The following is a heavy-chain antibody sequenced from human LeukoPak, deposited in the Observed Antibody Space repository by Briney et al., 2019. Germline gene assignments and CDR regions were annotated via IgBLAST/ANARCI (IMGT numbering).Heavy chain of an antibody. Sequence: GGSLRLSCAASAFTFSNAWMSWVRQAPGKGLEWVGRIKSKTDGGTTDYAAPVKGRFTISRDDSKNTLYLQMNSLKTEDTAVYYCTTYSSGWSLDAFDIWGQGTMVTVSS. V-gene: IGHV3-15*01. D-gene: IGHD6-19*01. CDR3: TTYSSGWSLDAFDI. CDR2: IKSKTDGGTT. CDR1: AFTFSNAW. J-gene: IGHJ3*02.